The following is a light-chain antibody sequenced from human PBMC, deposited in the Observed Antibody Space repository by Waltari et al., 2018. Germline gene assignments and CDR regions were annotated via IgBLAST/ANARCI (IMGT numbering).Light chain of an antibody. CDR2: DVS. CDR1: SSDVGGYNY. CDR3: CSYAGSSTFE. V-gene: IGLV2-23*02. J-gene: IGLJ3*02. Sequence: QSALTQPASVSGSPGQSITISCTGTSSDVGGYNYVSWYQQHPGKAPKPMIYDVSKRPSGVSNRFSGSKSGNTASLTISGLQAEDEADYYCCSYAGSSTFEFGGGTKLTVL.